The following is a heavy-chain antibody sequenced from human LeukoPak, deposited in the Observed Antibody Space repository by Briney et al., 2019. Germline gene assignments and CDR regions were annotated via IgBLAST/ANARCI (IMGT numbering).Heavy chain of an antibody. Sequence: PSETLSLTCAVYGGSFSGYYWSWIRQPPGKGLEWIGEINHSGSTNYNPSLKSRVTISVDTSKNQFSLKLSSVTAADTAVYCCARASIVVVPAAPGGGWFDPWGQGTLVTVSS. CDR1: GGSFSGYY. V-gene: IGHV4-34*01. D-gene: IGHD2-2*01. CDR3: ARASIVVVPAAPGGGWFDP. J-gene: IGHJ5*02. CDR2: INHSGST.